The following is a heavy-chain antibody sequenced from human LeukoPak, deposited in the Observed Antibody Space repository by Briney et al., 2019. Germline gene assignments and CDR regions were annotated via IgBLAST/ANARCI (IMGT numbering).Heavy chain of an antibody. CDR3: ARDLMPDYYDSSGYPGY. CDR2: INPSGGST. D-gene: IGHD3-22*01. Sequence: GASVKVSCKASGYTFTSYYMHWVRQAPGQGLEWMGIINPSGGSTSYAQKFQGRVTMTRDTSTSTVYMELSSLRSEDTAVYYCARDLMPDYYDSSGYPGYWGQGTLVTVSS. J-gene: IGHJ4*02. CDR1: GYTFTSYY. V-gene: IGHV1-46*01.